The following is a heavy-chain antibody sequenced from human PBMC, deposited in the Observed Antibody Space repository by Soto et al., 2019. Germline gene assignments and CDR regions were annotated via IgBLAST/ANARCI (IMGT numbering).Heavy chain of an antibody. D-gene: IGHD1-26*01. J-gene: IGHJ6*02. Sequence: SETLSLTCSVSGGSFSSDSFIWSWVRQFPGKGLEWIGYINYSGTTYYNPSLRSRITMSVDTSKNQFSLNLSSVTAADTAVYYCARDHKWDGMDVWGQGTTVTSP. CDR3: ARDHKWDGMDV. CDR1: GGSFSSDSFI. CDR2: INYSGTT. V-gene: IGHV4-31*03.